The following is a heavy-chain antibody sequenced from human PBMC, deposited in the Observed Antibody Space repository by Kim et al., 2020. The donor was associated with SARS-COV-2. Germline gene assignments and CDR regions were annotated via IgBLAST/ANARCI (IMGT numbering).Heavy chain of an antibody. V-gene: IGHV1-18*01. CDR1: GYTFTSYG. Sequence: ASVKVSCKASGYTFTSYGISWVRQAPGQGLEWMGWISAYNGNTNYAQKLQGRVTMTPDTSTSTAYMELRSLRSDDTAVYYCAREDDSSGYYLRFYYYYGMDVCGQGTTVTVSS. CDR3: AREDDSSGYYLRFYYYYGMDV. CDR2: ISAYNGNT. D-gene: IGHD3-22*01. J-gene: IGHJ6*02.